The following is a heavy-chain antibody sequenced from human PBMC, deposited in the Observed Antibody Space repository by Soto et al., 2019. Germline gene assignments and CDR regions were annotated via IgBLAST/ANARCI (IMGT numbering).Heavy chain of an antibody. J-gene: IGHJ6*02. CDR2: ISSNGGST. CDR3: VNGGFGGVIESHYCYYGMDV. CDR1: GFTFSSYA. V-gene: IGHV3-64D*06. D-gene: IGHD3-16*02. Sequence: PGGSLRLSCSASGFTFSSYAMHWVRQAPGKGLEYVSAISSNGGSTYYADSVKGRFTISRDNSKNTLYRQMSSLRAEDTAVYYCVNGGFGGVIESHYCYYGMDVWGQGTTVTVSS.